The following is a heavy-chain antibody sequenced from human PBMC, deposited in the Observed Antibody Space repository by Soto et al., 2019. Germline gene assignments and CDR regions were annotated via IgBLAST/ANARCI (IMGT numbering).Heavy chain of an antibody. V-gene: IGHV3-49*05. J-gene: IGHJ6*02. Sequence: EVQLVESGGGLVKPGRSLRLSCTASGFTFGDYAMSWFRQAPGKGLEWVGFIRSKAYGGTIEYAASVKGRFTISRDDSKSIAYLQMNSLKTEDTAVYYCTRPVAGSYYYYGMDVWGQGTTVTVSS. CDR1: GFTFGDYA. CDR3: TRPVAGSYYYYGMDV. D-gene: IGHD6-19*01. CDR2: IRSKAYGGTI.